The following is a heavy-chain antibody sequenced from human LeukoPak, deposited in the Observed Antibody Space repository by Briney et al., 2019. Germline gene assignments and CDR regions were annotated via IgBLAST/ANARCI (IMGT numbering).Heavy chain of an antibody. CDR2: INPNSGGT. J-gene: IGHJ4*02. Sequence: ASVKVSCKASGYSFTGSYMHWVRQAPGEGLEWMGRINPNSGGTNYAQKFQGRVTMTRDTSISTAYMDLSRLRSDDTAVYYCARLGTSRTFDYWGQGTLVTVSS. D-gene: IGHD6-6*01. CDR1: GYSFTGSY. CDR3: ARLGTSRTFDY. V-gene: IGHV1-2*06.